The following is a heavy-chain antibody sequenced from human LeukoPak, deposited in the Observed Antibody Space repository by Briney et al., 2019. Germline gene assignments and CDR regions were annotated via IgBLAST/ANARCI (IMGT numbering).Heavy chain of an antibody. J-gene: IGHJ4*02. D-gene: IGHD6-19*01. CDR2: ISSSGTYL. Sequence: GGSLTLSCAASRFTFTTYSMNWVRQAPGEGLEWVSSISSSGTYLYYADSVKGRFTISRDNAKNSLYLQMESLRAEDTAFYYCATNPPGIAVAGNGNFDNWGQGTLVTVSS. V-gene: IGHV3-21*04. CDR3: ATNPPGIAVAGNGNFDN. CDR1: RFTFTTYS.